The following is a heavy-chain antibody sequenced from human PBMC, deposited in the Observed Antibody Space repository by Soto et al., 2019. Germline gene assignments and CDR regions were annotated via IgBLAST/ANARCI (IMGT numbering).Heavy chain of an antibody. Sequence: SETLSLTCAVYGGSISSGGYYWSWIRQHPGKGLEWIGYIYYSGSTYYNPSLKSRVTISVDTSKNQFSLKLSSVTAADTAVYYCARGADSSSSPYYYYGMDVWGQGTTVTVSS. CDR2: IYYSGST. V-gene: IGHV4-31*11. D-gene: IGHD6-6*01. J-gene: IGHJ6*02. CDR1: GGSISSGGYY. CDR3: ARGADSSSSPYYYYGMDV.